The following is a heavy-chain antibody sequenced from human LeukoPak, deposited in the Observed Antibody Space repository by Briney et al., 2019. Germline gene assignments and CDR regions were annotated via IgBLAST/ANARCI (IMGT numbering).Heavy chain of an antibody. CDR2: INHSGST. D-gene: IGHD6-13*01. V-gene: IGHV4-34*01. J-gene: IGHJ4*02. CDR3: AREVVAAAGTFDY. CDR1: GRSFSGYY. Sequence: SETLSLTCAVYGRSFSGYYWSWIRQPPGKGLEWIGEINHSGSTNYNPSLKSRVTISVGTSKNQFSLKLSSVTAADTAVYYCAREVVAAAGTFDYWGQGTLVTVSS.